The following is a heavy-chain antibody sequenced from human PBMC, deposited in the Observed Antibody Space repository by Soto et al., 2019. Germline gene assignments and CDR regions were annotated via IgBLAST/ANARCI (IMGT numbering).Heavy chain of an antibody. J-gene: IGHJ2*01. CDR3: AKGGGTSSTSDWYFER. D-gene: IGHD6-6*01. V-gene: IGHV4-59*01. CDR2: IYYFGST. Sequence: QVQLQESGPGLVKPSETLSLTCTVSGGSINSYYWSWIRQSPGMGLEWIGYIYYFGSTDYNPSLKHRVTISADTSKKPFSLKLSSVPAADTAVYYCAKGGGTSSTSDWYFERWGRGALVTVSS. CDR1: GGSINSYY.